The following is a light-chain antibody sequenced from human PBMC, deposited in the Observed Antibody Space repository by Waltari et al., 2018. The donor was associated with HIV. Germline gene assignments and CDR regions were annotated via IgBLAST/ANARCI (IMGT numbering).Light chain of an antibody. CDR2: SNS. CDR3: QSYDSSLSGVV. V-gene: IGLV1-40*01. CDR1: SSNIGAGYD. J-gene: IGLJ2*01. Sequence: QSVLTQPPPAPGAPGPSVTVSCTGSSSNIGAGYDVHWYQQPPGTAPKLLIYSNSNRPSGVPDRFSGSKSGTSASLAITGLQAEDEADYYSQSYDSSLSGVVFGGGTKLTVL.